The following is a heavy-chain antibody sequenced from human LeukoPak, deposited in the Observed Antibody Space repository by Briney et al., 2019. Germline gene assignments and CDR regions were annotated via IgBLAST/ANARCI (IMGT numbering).Heavy chain of an antibody. CDR1: GYTFTNYG. CDR3: ATATFGAAGAFDI. Sequence: AASVKVSCKASGYTFTNYGISWVRQAPGQGLEWMGWMSSYNDNTNYAQKFQGRVTMTEDTSTDTAYMELSSLRSEDTAVYYCATATFGAAGAFDIWGQGTMVTVSS. V-gene: IGHV1-18*01. D-gene: IGHD3-3*01. J-gene: IGHJ3*02. CDR2: MSSYNDNT.